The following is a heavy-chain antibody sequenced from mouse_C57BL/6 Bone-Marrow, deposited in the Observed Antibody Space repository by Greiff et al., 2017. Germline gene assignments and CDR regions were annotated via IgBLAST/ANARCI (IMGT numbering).Heavy chain of an antibody. V-gene: IGHV1-64*01. J-gene: IGHJ3*01. D-gene: IGHD2-3*01. CDR3: ARWLLRFAY. CDR1: GYTFTSYW. Sequence: QVQLKQPGAELVKPGASVKLSCKASGYTFTSYWMHWVKQRPGQGLEWIGLIHPNSGSTNYNEKFKSKAPLTVDKSSSTAYMQLSRLTSEDSAVYYCARWLLRFAYWGQGTLVTVSA. CDR2: IHPNSGST.